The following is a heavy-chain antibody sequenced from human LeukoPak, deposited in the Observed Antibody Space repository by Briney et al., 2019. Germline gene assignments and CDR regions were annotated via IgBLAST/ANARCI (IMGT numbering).Heavy chain of an antibody. CDR3: ARVPSGSYLGNFDY. D-gene: IGHD1-26*01. J-gene: IGHJ4*02. V-gene: IGHV1-18*01. CDR2: ISAYNGNT. CDR1: GYTFTSYG. Sequence: ASVKVSCKASGYTFTSYGISWVRQAPGQGLEWMGWISAYNGNTNYAQKLQGRVTMTTDTSTSTAYMELSSLRSEDTAVYYCARVPSGSYLGNFDYWGQGTLVTVSS.